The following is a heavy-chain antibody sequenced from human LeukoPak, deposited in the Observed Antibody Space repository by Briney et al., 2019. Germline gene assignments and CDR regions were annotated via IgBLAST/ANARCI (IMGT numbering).Heavy chain of an antibody. D-gene: IGHD3-16*01. Sequence: SETLSLTCTVSGGSISSSSYSWGWIRQPPGKGLEWIGSIYYSGTTYYNPSLKSRVTISVDTSKIQFSLKLSSVAATDTAVYYWGSLGRRDAFDIWGQGTMVTVSS. J-gene: IGHJ3*02. CDR1: GGSISSSSYS. V-gene: IGHV4-39*01. CDR2: IYYSGTT. CDR3: GSLGRRDAFDI.